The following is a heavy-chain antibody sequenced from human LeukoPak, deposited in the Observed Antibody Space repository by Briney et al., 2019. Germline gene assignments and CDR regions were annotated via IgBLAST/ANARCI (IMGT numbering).Heavy chain of an antibody. J-gene: IGHJ5*02. CDR2: IYYSGST. Sequence: TSETLSLTCTVSGGSISSYYWSWIRQPPGKGLEWIGYIYYSGSTNYNPSLKSRVTISVDTSKNQFSLKLTSVTAADTAVYYCARDKYYGSGNYGKYNWFDPWGQGTLVTVSS. D-gene: IGHD3-10*01. CDR1: GGSISSYY. CDR3: ARDKYYGSGNYGKYNWFDP. V-gene: IGHV4-59*12.